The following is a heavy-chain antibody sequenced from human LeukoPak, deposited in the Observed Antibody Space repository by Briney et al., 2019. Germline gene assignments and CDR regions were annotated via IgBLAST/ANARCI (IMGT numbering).Heavy chain of an antibody. J-gene: IGHJ6*03. CDR1: GGSISSNY. Sequence: SETLSLTCTVSGGSISSNYWTWIRQPPGKGLEWIGYIYYSGITNYNPSLKSRVTISADTSKNQFSLKLSSVTAADTAVYYCAKIGSYYYYYMDVWGKGTTVTISS. D-gene: IGHD1-26*01. CDR2: IYYSGIT. V-gene: IGHV4-59*01. CDR3: AKIGSYYYYYMDV.